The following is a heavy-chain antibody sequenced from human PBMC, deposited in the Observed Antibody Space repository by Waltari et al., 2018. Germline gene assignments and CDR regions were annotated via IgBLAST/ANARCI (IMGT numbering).Heavy chain of an antibody. V-gene: IGHV1-8*01. CDR3: ARTICSSTDCDGFDY. J-gene: IGHJ4*02. Sequence: VQLVQSGAEVKKPGASVKVSCKASGYTFTSNDINWVRQATGHGPEWMGRMNPNNGNTGYAQKCQGRVTLTRDTSKSTAYMELSSLGSEDTAVYYCARTICSSTDCDGFDYWGQGTLVTVSS. CDR2: MNPNNGNT. D-gene: IGHD2-2*01. CDR1: GYTFTSND.